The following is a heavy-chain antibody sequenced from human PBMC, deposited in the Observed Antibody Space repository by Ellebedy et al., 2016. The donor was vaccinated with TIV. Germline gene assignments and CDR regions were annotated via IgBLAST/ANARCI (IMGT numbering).Heavy chain of an antibody. J-gene: IGHJ4*02. Sequence: PGGSLRLSCAASGVTFSSYWMHWVRQAPGKGLVWVSGINNDGSSTYYADFVKGRITVSRDNAKNTLYLQMNTLRPEDTAVYYCAKVPVGFCNRPFCFYLDDWGQGTLVSVSS. D-gene: IGHD2-2*03. V-gene: IGHV3-74*01. CDR3: AKVPVGFCNRPFCFYLDD. CDR1: GVTFSSYW. CDR2: INNDGSST.